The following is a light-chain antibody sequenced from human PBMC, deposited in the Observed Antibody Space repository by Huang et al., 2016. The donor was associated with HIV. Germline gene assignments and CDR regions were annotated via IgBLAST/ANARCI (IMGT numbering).Light chain of an antibody. Sequence: EIVMTQSPVTLSVSPGQRATLSCRASQSVGTNLAWYQQKSGQPPRLLIYCASTRATGISARFSGSGFETEFTLTISSLQSEDVAVYYCQQYNTWHTFGQGTKLEIK. J-gene: IGKJ2*01. V-gene: IGKV3-15*01. CDR3: QQYNTWHT. CDR1: QSVGTN. CDR2: CAS.